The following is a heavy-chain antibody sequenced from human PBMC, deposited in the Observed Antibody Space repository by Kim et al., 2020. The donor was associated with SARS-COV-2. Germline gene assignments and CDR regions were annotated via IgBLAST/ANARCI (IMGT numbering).Heavy chain of an antibody. J-gene: IGHJ5*02. D-gene: IGHD4-17*01. CDR3: AKESTVTTFSFVENNWFDP. V-gene: IGHV3-23*01. Sequence: GRFTISRDNSKNTLYLQMNSLRAEDTAVYYCAKESTVTTFSFVENNWFDPWGQGTLVTVSS.